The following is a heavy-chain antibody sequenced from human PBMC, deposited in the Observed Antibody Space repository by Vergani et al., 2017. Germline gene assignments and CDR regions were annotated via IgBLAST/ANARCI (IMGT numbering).Heavy chain of an antibody. Sequence: EVQLLESGGGLVQPGGSLRLSCAASGFTFSSYAMSWVRQAPGKGLEWVSAISGSGGSTYYADSVKGRFTISRDNSKNTLYLQMNSLRAEDTAVYYRAKVSLYSGARYCSGGSCYPGTPPYDYWGQGTLVTVSS. D-gene: IGHD2-15*01. CDR3: AKVSLYSGARYCSGGSCYPGTPPYDY. CDR2: ISGSGGST. J-gene: IGHJ4*02. CDR1: GFTFSSYA. V-gene: IGHV3-23*01.